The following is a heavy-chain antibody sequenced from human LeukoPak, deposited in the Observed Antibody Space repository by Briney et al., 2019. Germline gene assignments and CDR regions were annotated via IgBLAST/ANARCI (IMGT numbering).Heavy chain of an antibody. D-gene: IGHD6-13*01. CDR3: ARDQSVRLLQTSSTYFKHVFAI. CDR1: GYTFTNYG. Sequence: ASVKVSCKTSGYTFTNYGISWVRQAPGLGLEWIGWISAYNGNTNYAQKVQGRVTMTTDTSTSTAYMELRSLRFDDTAVYYCARDQSVRLLQTSSTYFKHVFAIWGQGSMVTVSS. V-gene: IGHV1-18*01. CDR2: ISAYNGNT. J-gene: IGHJ3*02.